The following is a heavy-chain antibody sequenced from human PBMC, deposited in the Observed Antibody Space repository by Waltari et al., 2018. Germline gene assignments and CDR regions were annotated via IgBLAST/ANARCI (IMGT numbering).Heavy chain of an antibody. D-gene: IGHD1-26*01. CDR2: LIPIFGTA. J-gene: IGHJ2*01. CDR3: ARGVLSGSYLNWYFDL. CDR1: GGTFSSYA. V-gene: IGHV1-69*01. Sequence: QVQLVQSGAEVKKPGSSVKVSCKASGGTFSSYAISWVRQAPGQGLEWMGGLIPIFGTANYAQKFQGRVTITADESTSTAYMELSSLRSEDTAVYYCARGVLSGSYLNWYFDLWGRGTLVTVSS.